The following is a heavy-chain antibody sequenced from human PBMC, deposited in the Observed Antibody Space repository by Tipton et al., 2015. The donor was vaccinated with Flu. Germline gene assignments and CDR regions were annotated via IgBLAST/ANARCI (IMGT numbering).Heavy chain of an antibody. D-gene: IGHD3-22*01. J-gene: IGHJ6*02. Sequence: SLRLSCTASGFTFGDYAMSWVRQAPGKGLEWVGFIRSKAYGGTTEYAASVKGRFTISRDDSKSIAYLQMNSLKTEDTAVYYCTREYESSGYYGMDVWGQGTTVTVSS. V-gene: IGHV3-49*04. CDR3: TREYESSGYYGMDV. CDR2: IRSKAYGGTT. CDR1: GFTFGDYA.